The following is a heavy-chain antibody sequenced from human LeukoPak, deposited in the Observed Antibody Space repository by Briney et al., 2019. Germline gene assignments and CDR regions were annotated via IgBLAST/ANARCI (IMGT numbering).Heavy chain of an antibody. D-gene: IGHD6-6*01. CDR1: GGTFSSYA. J-gene: IGHJ6*02. V-gene: IGHV1-69*13. CDR2: IIPIFGTA. CDR3: ARDFPSLVHDYYYGMDV. Sequence: SVKVSCKASGGTFSSYAISWVRQAPGQGLEWMGGIIPIFGTANYAQKFQGRVTITADESTSTAYMELSSLRSGGTAVYYCARDFPSLVHDYYYGMDVWGQGTTVTVSS.